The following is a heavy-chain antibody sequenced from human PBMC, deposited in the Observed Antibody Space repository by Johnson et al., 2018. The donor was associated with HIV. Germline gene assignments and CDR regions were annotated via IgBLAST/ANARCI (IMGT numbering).Heavy chain of an antibody. CDR1: GFTFRNFG. CDR2: ISYDGSNK. Sequence: QVPLVESGGGVVQPGRSLRLSCAASGFTFRNFGIHWVRQAPGKGLEWVAVISYDGSNKYYADSVKGRFTISRDNSKNTLYLQMNSLRAEDTAVYYCAKESKWESRTPHAFDIWGQGTMVTVSS. CDR3: AKESKWESRTPHAFDI. D-gene: IGHD1-26*01. V-gene: IGHV3-30*19. J-gene: IGHJ3*02.